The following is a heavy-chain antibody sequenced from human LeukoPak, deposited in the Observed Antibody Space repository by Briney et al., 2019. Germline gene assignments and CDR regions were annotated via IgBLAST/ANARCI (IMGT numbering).Heavy chain of an antibody. Sequence: ASVKVSCKASGYTFTSYYMHWVRQAPGQGLEWMGIINPSGGSTSYAQEFQGRVTMTRDMSTSTVYMELSSLRSEDTAVYYCARVGIAVAGTGWFDPWGQGTLVTVSS. CDR1: GYTFTSYY. CDR3: ARVGIAVAGTGWFDP. D-gene: IGHD6-19*01. CDR2: INPSGGST. J-gene: IGHJ5*02. V-gene: IGHV1-46*01.